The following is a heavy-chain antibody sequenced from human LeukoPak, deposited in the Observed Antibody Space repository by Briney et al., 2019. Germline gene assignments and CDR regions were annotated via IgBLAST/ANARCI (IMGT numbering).Heavy chain of an antibody. V-gene: IGHV4-4*07. D-gene: IGHD3-22*01. CDR3: ARAPPYYFGSSGYYDDWYFDL. CDR1: GDSIGNYY. Sequence: PSGTLSLTCTVSGDSIGNYYWSWIRQPAGKGLEWIGRIYPSGSTDYIPSLKSRVTMSIDTSKNQVSLKLNSVTASDTAVYYCARAPPYYFGSSGYYDDWYFDLWGRGTLVTVSS. J-gene: IGHJ2*01. CDR2: IYPSGST.